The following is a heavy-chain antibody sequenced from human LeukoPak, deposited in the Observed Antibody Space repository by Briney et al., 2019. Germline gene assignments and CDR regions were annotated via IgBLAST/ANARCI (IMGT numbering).Heavy chain of an antibody. Sequence: ASVKVSCTASGYTFTSYFIHWVRQAPGQGLEWMGIINPSGGSRTYAQKFQGRVTMTRDTSTSTVYMELSSLRSDDTAVFYCATGGLLAVAPHQYYFDYWGQGTLVTVSS. D-gene: IGHD2-8*02. CDR2: INPSGGSR. V-gene: IGHV1-46*01. CDR3: ATGGLLAVAPHQYYFDY. CDR1: GYTFTSYF. J-gene: IGHJ4*02.